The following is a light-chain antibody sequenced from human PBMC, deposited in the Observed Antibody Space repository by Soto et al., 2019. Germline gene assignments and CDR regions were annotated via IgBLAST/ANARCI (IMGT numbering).Light chain of an antibody. J-gene: IGLJ2*01. V-gene: IGLV5-37*01. CDR1: SDINVGSYN. CDR2: FYSDSDK. CDR3: MIWPSNAVV. Sequence: QPVLTQPPSSSASPGESARLTCTLPSDINVGSYNIYWYQQKPGSPPSYLLYFYSDSDKGHGSGVPSRFCGSKDASANTVILLIFGLQSDDEADYYCMIWPSNAVVFGGGTTVAAL.